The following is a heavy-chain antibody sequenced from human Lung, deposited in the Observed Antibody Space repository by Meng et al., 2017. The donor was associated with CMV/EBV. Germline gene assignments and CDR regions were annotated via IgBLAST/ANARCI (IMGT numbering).Heavy chain of an antibody. CDR3: SDYRLYSSSSFVQGYYNGVDV. CDR1: GGMFISYA. J-gene: IGHJ6*02. Sequence: SVKVSCKASGGMFISYATSWVRQAPGQGLGWMGGIVPILGITNYEQNFQDRVTITADKSTSTAYMQLNSLRSEDTAVYYCSDYRLYSSSSFVQGYYNGVDVWGRGTTVTVSS. V-gene: IGHV1-69*10. CDR2: IVPILGIT. D-gene: IGHD6-6*01.